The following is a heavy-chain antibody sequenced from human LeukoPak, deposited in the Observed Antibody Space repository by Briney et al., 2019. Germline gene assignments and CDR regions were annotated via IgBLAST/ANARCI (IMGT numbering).Heavy chain of an antibody. D-gene: IGHD2-15*01. CDR1: GYTVTGYY. Sequence: ASVKVSCKASGYTVTGYYMDWVRQAPGQGLEWMGWINPNSGGTNYAQKFQGRVTMTRDTYISTGYRELSRLRSEDTAVYYCASGPIVVVVAAHIDYWGQGTLVTVSS. CDR2: INPNSGGT. V-gene: IGHV1-2*02. CDR3: ASGPIVVVVAAHIDY. J-gene: IGHJ4*02.